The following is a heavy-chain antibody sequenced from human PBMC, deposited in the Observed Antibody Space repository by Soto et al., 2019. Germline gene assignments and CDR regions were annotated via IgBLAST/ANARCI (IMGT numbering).Heavy chain of an antibody. J-gene: IGHJ4*02. Sequence: SMAITSAFSGDSIYSGGYYWSWIRQHPGKGLEWIGYIYYTGSTYYNPSLKSRVIISVDTSKNEFSLKLSSVTAADTAVYYCARGTYYSYDSSGYQDYWGQGTLVPVSS. CDR1: GDSIYSGGYY. CDR2: IYYTGST. CDR3: ARGTYYSYDSSGYQDY. D-gene: IGHD3-22*01. V-gene: IGHV4-31*11.